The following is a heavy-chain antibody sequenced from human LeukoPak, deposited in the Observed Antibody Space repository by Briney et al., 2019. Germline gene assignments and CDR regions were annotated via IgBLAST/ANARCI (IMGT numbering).Heavy chain of an antibody. CDR2: ISYDGSNK. V-gene: IGHV3-30*03. J-gene: IGHJ6*04. CDR3: AQRSYYYYGMDV. CDR1: GFTFSSYG. Sequence: GGSLRLSCAASGFTFSSYGMHWVRQAPDKGLEWVAVISYDGSNKYYADSVKGRFTISRDNSKNTLYLQMNSLRTEDTAVYYCAQRSYYYYGMDVWGKGTTVTVSS.